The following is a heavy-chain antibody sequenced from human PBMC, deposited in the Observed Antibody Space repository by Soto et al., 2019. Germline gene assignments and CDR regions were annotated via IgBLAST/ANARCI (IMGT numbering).Heavy chain of an antibody. CDR2: IYYSGST. J-gene: IGHJ4*02. CDR3: ARHRARYCSGGSCHTELVN. Sequence: SETLSLTCTVSGGSISSYYWSWIRQPPGKGLEWIGYIYYSGSTNYNPSLKSRVTISVDTSKNQFSLKLSSVTAADTAVYYCARHRARYCSGGSCHTELVNWGQGTLVTVSS. D-gene: IGHD2-15*01. V-gene: IGHV4-59*08. CDR1: GGSISSYY.